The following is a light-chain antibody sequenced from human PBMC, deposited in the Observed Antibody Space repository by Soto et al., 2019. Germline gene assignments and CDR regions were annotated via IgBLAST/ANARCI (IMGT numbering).Light chain of an antibody. CDR1: NIGSKS. J-gene: IGLJ1*01. CDR2: YDS. V-gene: IGLV3-21*04. Sequence: SYELTQPPSVSVAPGKTARITCGGNNIGSKSVHWYQQKPGQAPVLVIYYDSDRPSGIPERFSGSNSGNTATLTISRVEAGDEADYYWQVWDSSSDHPLYVFGTGTKLTVL. CDR3: QVWDSSSDHPLYV.